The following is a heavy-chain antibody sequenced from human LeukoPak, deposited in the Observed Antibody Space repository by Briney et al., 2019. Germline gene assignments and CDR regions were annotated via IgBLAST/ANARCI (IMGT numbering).Heavy chain of an antibody. CDR2: ISGSGGST. Sequence: SGGSLRLSCAASGFTFSSYAMSWVRQAPGKGLEWVSAISGSGGSTYYADSVKGRFTISRDNSKNTLYLQVNSLRAEDTAVDYCAKEASDYYDSTPIDYWGQGTLVTVSS. J-gene: IGHJ4*02. CDR1: GFTFSSYA. V-gene: IGHV3-23*01. CDR3: AKEASDYYDSTPIDY. D-gene: IGHD3-22*01.